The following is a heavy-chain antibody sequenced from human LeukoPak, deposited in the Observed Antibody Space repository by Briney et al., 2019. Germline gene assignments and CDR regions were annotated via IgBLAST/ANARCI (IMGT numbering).Heavy chain of an antibody. Sequence: PSETLSLTCTVSGGSISSYYWSWIRQPPGKGLEWIGYIYYSGSTNYNPSLKSRVTISVDTSKNQFSLKLSSVTAADTAVYYCARVNIVVVPAAIDIDWFDPWGQGTLVTVSS. CDR2: IYYSGST. CDR1: GGSISSYY. CDR3: ARVNIVVVPAAIDIDWFDP. V-gene: IGHV4-59*12. J-gene: IGHJ5*02. D-gene: IGHD2-2*01.